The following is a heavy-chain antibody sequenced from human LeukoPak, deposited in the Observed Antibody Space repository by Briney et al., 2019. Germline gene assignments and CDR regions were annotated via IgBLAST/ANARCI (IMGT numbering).Heavy chain of an antibody. CDR2: ISIGGSTM. V-gene: IGHV3-48*01. Sequence: GGSLRLSCAASGFTFSTYDMNWVRQAPGKGLEWVSYISIGGSTMYYADSVKGRFTISRDNAKNLLYLQMNSLKAEDTAVYYCARGPPLFDPWGQGTLVTVSS. CDR3: ARGPPLFDP. CDR1: GFTFSTYD. J-gene: IGHJ5*02.